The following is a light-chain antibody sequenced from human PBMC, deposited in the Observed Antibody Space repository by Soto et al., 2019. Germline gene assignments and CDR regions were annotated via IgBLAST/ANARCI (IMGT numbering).Light chain of an antibody. J-gene: IGKJ2*01. CDR1: QTVYNGY. CDR3: QHYNNWPFT. CDR2: GAS. Sequence: EIVLTQSPGTLSLSPGERATLSCRASQTVYNGYLAWYQQKPGQAPRLLIYGASTRATGVPPRFSGSGSGTEFTLTISNLQSEDFAVYYCQHYNNWPFTFGQGTKVDIK. V-gene: IGKV3-15*01.